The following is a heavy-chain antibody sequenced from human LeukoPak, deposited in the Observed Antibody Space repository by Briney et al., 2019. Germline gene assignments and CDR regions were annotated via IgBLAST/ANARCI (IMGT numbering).Heavy chain of an antibody. CDR3: ARDPGGVVYFDY. CDR2: IWHDGSNK. Sequence: GGSLRLSCAVSGFTFSNYDMHWVRQAPGKGLEWVAAIWHDGSNKYYADSVKGRFTISRDNSKNTLYLQMNTLRAEDTAVYYCARDPGGVVYFDYWGQGTLVTVSS. CDR1: GFTFSNYD. V-gene: IGHV3-33*01. J-gene: IGHJ4*02. D-gene: IGHD2-8*01.